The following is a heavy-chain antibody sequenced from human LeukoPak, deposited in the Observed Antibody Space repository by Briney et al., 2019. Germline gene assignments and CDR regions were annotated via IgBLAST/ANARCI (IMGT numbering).Heavy chain of an antibody. CDR2: IYSGGST. J-gene: IGHJ4*02. V-gene: IGHV3-53*01. CDR3: ARGRGTYYFDY. D-gene: IGHD3-10*01. CDR1: GFTFSTNY. Sequence: PGGSLRLSCAASGFTFSTNYMSWVRQAPGKGLEWVSVIYSGGSTYYADSVKGRFTISRDNSKNTLYLQMNSLRAEDTAVYYCARGRGTYYFDYWGQGTLVTVSS.